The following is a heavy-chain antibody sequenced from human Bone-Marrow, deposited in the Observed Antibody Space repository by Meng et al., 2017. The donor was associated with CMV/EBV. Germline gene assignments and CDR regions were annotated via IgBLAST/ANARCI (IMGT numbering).Heavy chain of an antibody. CDR2: IYYSGST. CDR3: ARVLDFWSGYYFDY. CDR1: GGSISSYY. D-gene: IGHD3-3*01. Sequence: SETLSLTCTVSGGSISSYYWSWIRQPPGKGLEWIGYIYYSGSTNYNPSLKSRVTISVGTSKNQFSLKLSSVTAADTAVYYCARVLDFWSGYYFDYWGQGTLVTVSS. V-gene: IGHV4-59*01. J-gene: IGHJ4*02.